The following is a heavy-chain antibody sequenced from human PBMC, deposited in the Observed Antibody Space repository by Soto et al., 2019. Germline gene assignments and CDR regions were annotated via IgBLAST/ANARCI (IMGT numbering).Heavy chain of an antibody. CDR2: IIPILGIA. D-gene: IGHD4-17*01. Sequence: SVKVSCKASGGTFSSYTISWVRQAPGQGLEWMGRIIPILGIANYAQKFQGRVTITADKSTSTAYMELSSLRSEDTAVYYCARPTTVTRKDAFDIWGQGTMVTVS. CDR3: ARPTTVTRKDAFDI. CDR1: GGTFSSYT. J-gene: IGHJ3*02. V-gene: IGHV1-69*02.